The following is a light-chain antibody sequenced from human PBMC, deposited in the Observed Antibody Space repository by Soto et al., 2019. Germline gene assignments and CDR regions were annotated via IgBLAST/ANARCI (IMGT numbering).Light chain of an antibody. CDR2: DAS. V-gene: IGKV3-20*01. CDR1: QSVTSSY. CDR3: QQYGSSLLT. Sequence: DIVLTHSPGTLSLSPGERVTLSCRAGQSVTSSYLAWYQQKPGQAPRLLIYDASSRATGIPDRFSGSGSGTDFTLTISRLELEDFAVYYCQQYGSSLLTFGGGTKVDIK. J-gene: IGKJ4*01.